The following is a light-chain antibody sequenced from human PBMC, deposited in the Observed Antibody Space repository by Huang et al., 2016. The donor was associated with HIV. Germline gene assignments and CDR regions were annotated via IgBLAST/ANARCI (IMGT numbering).Light chain of an antibody. J-gene: IGKJ5*01. Sequence: PGERATLSCRASQSVNRYLAWYQQKPGQAPRLLIYDASNRATGIPARFSGSGSGTDFTLTISSLEPEDFAVYYCQQRSNWSPITFGQGTRLEIK. CDR1: QSVNRY. CDR2: DAS. CDR3: QQRSNWSPIT. V-gene: IGKV3-11*01.